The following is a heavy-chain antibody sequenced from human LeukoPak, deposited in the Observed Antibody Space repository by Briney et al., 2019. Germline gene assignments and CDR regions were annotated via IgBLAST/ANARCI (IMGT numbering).Heavy chain of an antibody. CDR2: ISSSSSYI. Sequence: GGSLRLSCAASGFTFSSYSMNWVRQAPGKGLEWVSSISSSSSYIYYADSVKGRFTISRDNSKNTLYLQMNSLRAEDTAVYYCAKDKHIVVVTAMDYWGQGALVTVTS. J-gene: IGHJ4*02. V-gene: IGHV3-21*04. D-gene: IGHD2-21*02. CDR3: AKDKHIVVVTAMDY. CDR1: GFTFSSYS.